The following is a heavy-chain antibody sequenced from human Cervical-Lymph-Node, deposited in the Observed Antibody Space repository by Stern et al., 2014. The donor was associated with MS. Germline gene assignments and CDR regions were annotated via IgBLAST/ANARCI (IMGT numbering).Heavy chain of an antibody. V-gene: IGHV3-21*06. Sequence: EVHLVESGGGLVKPGGSLRLSCAASGFTFSDYTMNWVRLAPGKGLEWVSSISSNSSYKNYADSLKGRITISRDNAKNSLYLQMNSVRVEDTAVYYCATRGGTYYYDYWGQGTLLTVSS. D-gene: IGHD3-16*01. CDR3: ATRGGTYYYDY. CDR2: ISSNSSYK. CDR1: GFTFSDYT. J-gene: IGHJ4*02.